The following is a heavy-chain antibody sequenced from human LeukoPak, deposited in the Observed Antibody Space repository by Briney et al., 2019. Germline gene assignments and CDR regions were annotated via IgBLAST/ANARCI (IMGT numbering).Heavy chain of an antibody. Sequence: SETLSLTCTVSGGSISSYYWSWIRQPPGKGLEWIGYIYYSGSTNYNPSLKSQVTISVDTSKNQFSLKLSSVTAADTAVYYCARGRLKLGSSSFDYWGQGTLVTVSS. D-gene: IGHD7-27*01. CDR1: GGSISSYY. J-gene: IGHJ4*02. CDR3: ARGRLKLGSSSFDY. V-gene: IGHV4-59*01. CDR2: IYYSGST.